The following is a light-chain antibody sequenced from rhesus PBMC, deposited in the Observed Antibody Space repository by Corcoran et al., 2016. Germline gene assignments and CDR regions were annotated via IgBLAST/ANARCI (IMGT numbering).Light chain of an antibody. V-gene: IGLV3-44*01. Sequence: SYDLTQPPSVSVSPGQTARITCGGDKLGSDPVHWYQQNPPQAPVLVIFNDGERPSWIPERFSGSKSGNTATLTISGVEAGDEADYYCQVCDIGTTHDVFGSGTKLTVL. CDR3: QVCDIGTTHDV. CDR1: KLGSDP. CDR2: NDG. J-gene: IGLJ6*01.